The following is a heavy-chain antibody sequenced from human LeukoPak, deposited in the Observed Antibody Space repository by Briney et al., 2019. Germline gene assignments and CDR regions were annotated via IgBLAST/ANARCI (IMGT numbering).Heavy chain of an antibody. D-gene: IGHD6-19*01. CDR2: IFYTGTT. Sequence: SETLSLTCSVSGGSISGSRYYWGWIRQSPGKGLEWIANIFYTGTTFYSPSLESRVTISVDTSKNQFSLKLNSVTAADTAVYYCARSISRGQWLQRGGQGILVTVSS. V-gene: IGHV4-39*01. CDR1: GGSISGSRYY. J-gene: IGHJ4*02. CDR3: ARSISRGQWLQR.